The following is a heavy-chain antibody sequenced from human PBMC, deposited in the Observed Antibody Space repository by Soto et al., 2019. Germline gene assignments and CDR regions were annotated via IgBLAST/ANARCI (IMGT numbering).Heavy chain of an antibody. CDR1: GGTFSSYT. J-gene: IGHJ5*02. Sequence: QVPLVQSGAEVKKPGSSVKVSCKASGGTFSSYTISWVRQAPGQGLEWMGRIIPILGIANYAQKFQGRVTITADKSTSTAYMELSSLRSEDTAVYYCARDQTGTDNWFDPWGQGTLVTVSS. CDR2: IIPILGIA. CDR3: ARDQTGTDNWFDP. D-gene: IGHD1-1*01. V-gene: IGHV1-69*08.